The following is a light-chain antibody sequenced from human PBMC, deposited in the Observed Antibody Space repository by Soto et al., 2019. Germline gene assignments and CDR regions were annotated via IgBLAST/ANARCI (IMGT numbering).Light chain of an antibody. V-gene: IGKV4-1*01. CDR2: WAS. CDR3: QQYGSSPPFT. Sequence: DIVMTQSPASLAVSLGERATINCKSSQSVLYRSNNKNYLAWYQHKPGQPPKLLIYWASTRESGVPDRFSGSGSGTDFTLTISRLEPEDFAVYYCQQYGSSPPFTFGQGTKVDIK. CDR1: QSVLYRSNNKNY. J-gene: IGKJ1*01.